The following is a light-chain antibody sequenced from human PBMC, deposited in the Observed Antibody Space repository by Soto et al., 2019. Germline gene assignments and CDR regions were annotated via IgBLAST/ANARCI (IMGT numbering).Light chain of an antibody. CDR2: AAS. J-gene: IGKJ4*01. Sequence: DIQLTQSPSFLSASVGDRVTITCRASQGISSYLAWYQQKPGKAPKLLIYAASTMQSGVPSRFSGSGSGTEFTITISGLQPEYFATYYCQQLNSFGGGTKVEIK. CDR1: QGISSY. CDR3: QQLNS. V-gene: IGKV1-9*01.